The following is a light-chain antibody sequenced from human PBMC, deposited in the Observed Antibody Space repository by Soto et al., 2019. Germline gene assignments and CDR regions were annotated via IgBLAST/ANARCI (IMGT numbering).Light chain of an antibody. CDR3: QQYNSYWRT. CDR1: QSISNW. V-gene: IGKV1-5*01. J-gene: IGKJ1*01. Sequence: DIQMTQSPSTLSASVGDRVTITCRASQSISNWLAWYQQKPGKAPKLLIYDASSLETAVPSRFSGSGSGTEFTLTISSLQPDDFATYYCQQYNSYWRTFGQGTKVEIK. CDR2: DAS.